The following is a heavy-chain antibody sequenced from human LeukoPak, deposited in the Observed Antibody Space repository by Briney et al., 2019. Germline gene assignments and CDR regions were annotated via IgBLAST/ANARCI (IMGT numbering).Heavy chain of an antibody. J-gene: IGHJ4*02. Sequence: SETLSLTCAVSGGSISSGGYSWSWIRQPPGKGLEWIGYIYYSGSTYYNPSLKSRVTISVDTSKNQFSLKLSSVTAADTAVYYCARDPLGYSYGYFDYWGQGTLVTVSS. D-gene: IGHD5-18*01. CDR2: IYYSGST. CDR3: ARDPLGYSYGYFDY. CDR1: GGSISSGGYS. V-gene: IGHV4-30-4*07.